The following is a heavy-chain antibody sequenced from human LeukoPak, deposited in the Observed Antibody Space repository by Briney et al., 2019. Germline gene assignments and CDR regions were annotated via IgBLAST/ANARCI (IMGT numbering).Heavy chain of an antibody. Sequence: KPSETLSLTCSVSGGSMSTYYWNWIRQSPGKGLEWIGYMYYSGHTYYNPSLKSRVTISLDTSKNQFSLRLTSVTAADTAVYFCARGTYGYYMDVWGKGTTVTVSS. CDR2: MYYSGHT. V-gene: IGHV4-59*01. J-gene: IGHJ6*03. CDR3: ARGTYGYYMDV. D-gene: IGHD4-17*01. CDR1: GGSMSTYY.